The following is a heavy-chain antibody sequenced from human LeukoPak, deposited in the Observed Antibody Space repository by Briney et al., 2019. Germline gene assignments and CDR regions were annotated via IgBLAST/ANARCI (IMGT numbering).Heavy chain of an antibody. CDR1: GLTFSGYW. CDR2: INTDGSGT. Sequence: GGSLRLSCAASGLTFSGYWMDWVRQAPGKGLVWVSHINTDGSGTTYAESVKGRFTISRDNAKKTLYLQMNSLRAEDTAVYYCASSLPMDSKWSNAGRFYWGQGTLVTASS. CDR3: ASSLPMDSKWSNAGRFY. J-gene: IGHJ4*02. D-gene: IGHD2-15*01. V-gene: IGHV3-74*01.